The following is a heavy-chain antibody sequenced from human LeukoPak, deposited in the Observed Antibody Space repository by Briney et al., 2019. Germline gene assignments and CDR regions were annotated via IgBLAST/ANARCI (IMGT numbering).Heavy chain of an antibody. CDR3: ARDLLAYNNYYMDV. D-gene: IGHD3-10*01. CDR1: GFSFNTYS. CDR2: IGSSSSYI. V-gene: IGHV3-21*05. Sequence: PGGSLRLSCAASGFSFNTYSINWVRQAPGKGLEWVSYIGSSSSYIYYADSVKGRFTISRDNAKNSVYLQMNSLRAEDTAVYYCARDLLAYNNYYMDVWGKGTTVTVSS. J-gene: IGHJ6*03.